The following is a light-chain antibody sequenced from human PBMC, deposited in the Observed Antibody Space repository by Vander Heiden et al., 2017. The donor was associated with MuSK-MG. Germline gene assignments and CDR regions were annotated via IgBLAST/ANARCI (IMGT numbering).Light chain of an antibody. V-gene: IGKV2-28*01. Sequence: DIVRTQSPLSLPLTPGDTASITCSSSQSLLHSNGYNYLDWYLQKPWQSPQLLIYLGSNRASGVPDRFSGSASGTDFTLKISIVDAEDVGVYYCKQALPTPQTFGGGTKVEIK. CDR2: LGS. CDR3: KQALPTPQT. J-gene: IGKJ4*01. CDR1: QSLLHSNGYNY.